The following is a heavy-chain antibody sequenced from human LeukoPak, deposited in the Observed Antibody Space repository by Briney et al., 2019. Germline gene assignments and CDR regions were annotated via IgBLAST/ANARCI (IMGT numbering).Heavy chain of an antibody. D-gene: IGHD1-26*01. CDR1: GYTFSSYS. J-gene: IGHJ4*02. CDR3: AKERPLGGSYYVCFDY. CDR2: ISGSGGST. V-gene: IGHV3-23*01. Sequence: SCKASGYTFSSYSMSWVRQAPGKGLEWVSAISGSGGSTYYADSVKGRFTISRDNSKNTLYLQMNSLRAEDTAVYYCAKERPLGGSYYVCFDYWGQGTLVTVSS.